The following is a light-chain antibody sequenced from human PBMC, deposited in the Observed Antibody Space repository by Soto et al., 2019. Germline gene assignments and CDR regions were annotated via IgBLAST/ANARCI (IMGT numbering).Light chain of an antibody. V-gene: IGLV2-14*01. CDR3: SSYTSSSTRV. CDR2: DVS. J-gene: IGLJ3*02. Sequence: QSVLTQPASVSGSPGQSITISCTGTSSDVGGYNYVSWYQQHPGKAPKLMIYDVSNRPSVFSNRFSGSKSGNTASLTISGLQAEDEADYYCSSYTSSSTRVFGGGTQLTVL. CDR1: SSDVGGYNY.